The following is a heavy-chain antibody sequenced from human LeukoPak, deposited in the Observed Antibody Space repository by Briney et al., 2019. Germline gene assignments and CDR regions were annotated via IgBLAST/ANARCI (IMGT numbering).Heavy chain of an antibody. Sequence: SQTLSLTCTVSGGSISSTSYYWSWIRQPAGKGLEWIGLIYTSGSTNHNPSLKSRVTISVDRSKNQFSLNLSSVTAADTAVYYCARVRFWSGYYTSDYYYYMDVWGKGTTVTVSS. V-gene: IGHV4-61*02. D-gene: IGHD3-3*01. CDR2: IYTSGST. J-gene: IGHJ6*03. CDR1: GGSISSTSYY. CDR3: ARVRFWSGYYTSDYYYYMDV.